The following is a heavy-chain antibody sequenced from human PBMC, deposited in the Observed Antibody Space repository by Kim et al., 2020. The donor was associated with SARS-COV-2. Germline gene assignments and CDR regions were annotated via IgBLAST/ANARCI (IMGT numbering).Heavy chain of an antibody. J-gene: IGHJ6*02. V-gene: IGHV4-34*13. D-gene: IGHD2-2*01. CDR3: ARVPPSYYYYGMDV. Sequence: TPTLKPAVTISVDTSTNQFSLKLSSVPAADTAVYYCARVPPSYYYYGMDVWGQGTTVTVSS.